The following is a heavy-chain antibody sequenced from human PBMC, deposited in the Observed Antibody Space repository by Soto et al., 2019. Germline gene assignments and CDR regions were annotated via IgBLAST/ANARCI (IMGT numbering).Heavy chain of an antibody. CDR3: ASGGQRIIPND. Sequence: SETLSLTCAVYGGSFSGYYWSRIRQPPGKGLDWIGEINHGGSTNYNPSLKSRVTISIDTSKNQFSLKLSSVTAADTAVYYCASGGQRIIPNDSGQGTLDIVSS. CDR2: INHGGST. V-gene: IGHV4-34*01. D-gene: IGHD3-22*01. J-gene: IGHJ4*02. CDR1: GGSFSGYY.